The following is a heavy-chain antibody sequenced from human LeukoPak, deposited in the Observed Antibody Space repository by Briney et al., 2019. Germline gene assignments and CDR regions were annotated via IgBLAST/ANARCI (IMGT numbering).Heavy chain of an antibody. J-gene: IGHJ6*02. V-gene: IGHV6-1*01. CDR1: GDSVSSNSVA. CDR3: ARDGGSYGNYHGMDV. CDR2: TYYRSKWYS. Sequence: SQTLSLTCAISGDSVSSNSVAWSWLRQSPSRGLEWLGRTYYRSKWYSDYAVSVKGRMTFNPDTSKNQFSLQLNSVTPEDTAVYYCARDGGSYGNYHGMDVWGQGTTVTVSS. D-gene: IGHD1-26*01.